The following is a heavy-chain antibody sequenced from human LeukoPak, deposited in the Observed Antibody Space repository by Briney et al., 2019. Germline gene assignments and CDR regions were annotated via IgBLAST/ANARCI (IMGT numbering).Heavy chain of an antibody. Sequence: PGGSLRHSCAASGFTFTTYDIHWVRQAPGKGLEWVAVIWNDGSDKYYADSVKGRFIMSRDQSKNMFYLQMNSLRAEDTAVYYCAREPVAGGYYYYAMDVWGQGTTVSVSS. CDR1: GFTFTTYD. V-gene: IGHV3-33*01. CDR2: IWNDGSDK. CDR3: AREPVAGGYYYYAMDV. J-gene: IGHJ6*02. D-gene: IGHD6-19*01.